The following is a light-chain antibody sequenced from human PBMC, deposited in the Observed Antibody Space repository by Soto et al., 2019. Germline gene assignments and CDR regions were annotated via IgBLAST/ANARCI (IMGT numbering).Light chain of an antibody. V-gene: IGKV3-11*01. CDR2: DGS. CDR3: QQRRNWPPLT. Sequence: ETVLTQSPATLSLSPGERATLSCRASESVDIYLAWYQQKPGQAPRLLIYDGSNRATGIPARFSSSGSGTDFTLTISRLEPEDFAVYYCQQRRNWPPLTFGGGTRVEIK. J-gene: IGKJ4*01. CDR1: ESVDIY.